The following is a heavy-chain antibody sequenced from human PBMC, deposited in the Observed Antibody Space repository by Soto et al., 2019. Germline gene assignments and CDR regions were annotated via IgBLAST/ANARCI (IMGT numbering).Heavy chain of an antibody. CDR2: IWYDGSNK. V-gene: IGHV3-33*01. Sequence: GGSLRLSCAASGFTFSSYGMHWVRQAPGKGLEWVAVIWYDGSNKYYADSVKGRFTISRDNSKNTLYLQMNSLRAEDTAVYYCARDRRAYCSGGSCYPPLAYWGQGTLVTVPQ. D-gene: IGHD2-15*01. J-gene: IGHJ4*02. CDR3: ARDRRAYCSGGSCYPPLAY. CDR1: GFTFSSYG.